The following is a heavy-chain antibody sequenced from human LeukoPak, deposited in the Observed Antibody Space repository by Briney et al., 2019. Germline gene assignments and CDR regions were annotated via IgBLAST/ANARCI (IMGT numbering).Heavy chain of an antibody. CDR1: GGSIGTYY. Sequence: SETLSLTCTVSGGSIGTYYWSWIRQSPGKGLEWIGYIYVTGSTRYNPYLQSRVTISVDTSRNQFFLKMSSVTAADTAVYYCARHIGGGIEDMDVWGRGTKVTVSS. J-gene: IGHJ6*03. D-gene: IGHD3-16*02. CDR2: IYVTGST. V-gene: IGHV4-59*08. CDR3: ARHIGGGIEDMDV.